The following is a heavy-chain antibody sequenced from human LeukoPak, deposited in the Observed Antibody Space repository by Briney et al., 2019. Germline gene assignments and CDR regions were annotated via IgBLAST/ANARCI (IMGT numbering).Heavy chain of an antibody. D-gene: IGHD6-13*01. CDR2: IYYSGST. CDR3: ASSSSWSLNWFDP. V-gene: IGHV4-39*01. Sequence: SETLSLTCTVSGGSISSSSYYWGWIRQPPGKGLEWIGSIYYSGSTYYNPSLKSRVTISVDTSKNQFSLKLSSVTAADTAVYYCASSSSWSLNWFDPWGQGTLVTVSS. J-gene: IGHJ5*02. CDR1: GGSISSSSYY.